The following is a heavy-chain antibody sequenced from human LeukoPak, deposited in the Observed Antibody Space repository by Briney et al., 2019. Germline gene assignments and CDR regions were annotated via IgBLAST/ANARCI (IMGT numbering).Heavy chain of an antibody. J-gene: IGHJ4*02. V-gene: IGHV4-39*01. CDR1: GGSISSSSYY. D-gene: IGHD2-2*01. CDR3: ARRKDIVVLPASWDY. CDR2: IYYSGGT. Sequence: PSETLSLTCTVSGGSISSSSYYWGWIRQPPGKALEWIGSIYYSGGTHHNPSLKSRVTISVDTSKNQFSLKLSSVTAADTAVYYCARRKDIVVLPASWDYWGQGTLVTVSS.